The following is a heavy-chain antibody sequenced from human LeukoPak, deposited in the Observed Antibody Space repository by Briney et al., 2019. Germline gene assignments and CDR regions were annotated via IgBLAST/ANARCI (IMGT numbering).Heavy chain of an antibody. CDR2: ISSSSSTI. CDR3: ARDLDDFWFGLGGDTDY. Sequence: HPGGSLRLSCAASGFTFSSYSMNWVRQAPGKGLEWVSYISSSSSTIYYADSVKGRFTISRDNAKNSLYLQMNSLRAEDTAVYYCARDLDDFWFGLGGDTDYWGQGTLATVSS. V-gene: IGHV3-48*01. CDR1: GFTFSSYS. D-gene: IGHD3-3*01. J-gene: IGHJ4*02.